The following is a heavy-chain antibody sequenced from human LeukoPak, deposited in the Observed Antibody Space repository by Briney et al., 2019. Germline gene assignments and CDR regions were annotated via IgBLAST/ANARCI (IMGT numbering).Heavy chain of an antibody. CDR3: ARGGNRFGGFYFDY. D-gene: IGHD3-10*01. CDR2: IHHSGSS. V-gene: IGHV4-31*03. Sequence: SETLSLTCTVSADSLSSGGHYWAWIRQLPGKGLESIGLIHHSGSSRHNPSLKDRVAISVDASRKQFALRLSSVTAADTAIYYCARGGNRFGGFYFDYWGQGIQVIVSS. CDR1: ADSLSSGGHY. J-gene: IGHJ4*02.